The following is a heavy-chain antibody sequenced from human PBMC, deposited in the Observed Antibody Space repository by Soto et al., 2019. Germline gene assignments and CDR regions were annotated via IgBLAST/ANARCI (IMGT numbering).Heavy chain of an antibody. D-gene: IGHD4-17*01. V-gene: IGHV3-23*01. CDR3: ANGVPYGDYRTANLGYYYGMDV. J-gene: IGHJ6*02. Sequence: PGGSLRLSCAASGFTFSSYAMSWVRQAPGKGLEWVSAISGSGGSTYYADSVKGRFTISRDNSKNTLYLQMNSLRAEDTAVYYCANGVPYGDYRTANLGYYYGMDVWGQGTTVTVSS. CDR1: GFTFSSYA. CDR2: ISGSGGST.